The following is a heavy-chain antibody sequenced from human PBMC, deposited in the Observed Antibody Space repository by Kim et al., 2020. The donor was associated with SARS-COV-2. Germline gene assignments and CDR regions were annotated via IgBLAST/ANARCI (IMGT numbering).Heavy chain of an antibody. CDR1: GGTFSSYA. D-gene: IGHD2-15*01. J-gene: IGHJ6*02. CDR3: AREDCSGGSCYSHYYGMDV. CDR2: IIPILGIA. Sequence: SVKVSCKASGGTFSSYAISWVRQAPGQGLEWMGRIIPILGIANYAQKFQGRVTITADKSTSTAYMELSSLRSEDTAVYYCAREDCSGGSCYSHYYGMDVWGQGTTVTVSS. V-gene: IGHV1-69*04.